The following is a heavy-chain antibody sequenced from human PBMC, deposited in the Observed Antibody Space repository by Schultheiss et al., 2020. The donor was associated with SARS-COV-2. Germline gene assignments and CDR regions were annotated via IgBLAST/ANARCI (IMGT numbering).Heavy chain of an antibody. Sequence: GGSLRLSCAASGFTFSSYAMHWVRQAPGKGLEWVAVISYDGSNKYYADSVKGRFTISRDNSKNTLYLQMNSLRAEDTAVYYCAKVEASTIAVAGSFDYWGQGTLVTVSS. CDR3: AKVEASTIAVAGSFDY. V-gene: IGHV3-30-3*01. J-gene: IGHJ4*02. D-gene: IGHD6-19*01. CDR1: GFTFSSYA. CDR2: ISYDGSNK.